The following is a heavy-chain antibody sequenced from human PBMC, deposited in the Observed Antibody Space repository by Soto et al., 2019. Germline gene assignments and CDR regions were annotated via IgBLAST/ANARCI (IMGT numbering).Heavy chain of an antibody. CDR3: AKGYRPFSSGCGALFDI. V-gene: IGHV3-9*01. D-gene: IGHD6-19*01. CDR2: ISWNSGSI. Sequence: EVQLVESGGGLVQPGRSLRLSCAASGFTFDDYAMHWVRQAPGKGLEWVSGISWNSGSIVYADSVKGRFTISRDNAKNSLYLQMNSLRAEDTALYYCAKGYRPFSSGCGALFDIWGQGTMVTVSS. J-gene: IGHJ3*02. CDR1: GFTFDDYA.